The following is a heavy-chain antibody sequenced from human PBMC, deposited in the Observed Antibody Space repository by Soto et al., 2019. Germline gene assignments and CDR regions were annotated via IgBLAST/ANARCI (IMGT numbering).Heavy chain of an antibody. V-gene: IGHV1-18*01. D-gene: IGHD6-13*01. J-gene: IGHJ5*02. Sequence: QVQLVQSGAEVKKPGASVKVSCKASGYTFTSYGISWVRQAPGQGLEWMGWISAYNGNTNYAQKLQGRATMTTDTSTSTAHMELRSLRSDDTDVYYCASSSWYEWFDPWGQGTLVTVSS. CDR2: ISAYNGNT. CDR3: ASSSWYEWFDP. CDR1: GYTFTSYG.